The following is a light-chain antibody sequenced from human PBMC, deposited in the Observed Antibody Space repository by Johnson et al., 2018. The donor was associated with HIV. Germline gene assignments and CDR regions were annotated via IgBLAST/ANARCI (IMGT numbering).Light chain of an antibody. CDR1: SSNIGSNP. CDR2: SNN. V-gene: IGLV1-44*01. J-gene: IGLJ1*01. CDR3: TTGDDSKIGYV. Sequence: LTQPPSASGTPGQRVTISCSGSSSNIGSNPVNWYHQLPGTAPKLLIYSNNQRPSGVPDRFSGSKSGTSASLAISGLQSEDEADYYCTTGDDSKIGYVFGTGTMVTAL.